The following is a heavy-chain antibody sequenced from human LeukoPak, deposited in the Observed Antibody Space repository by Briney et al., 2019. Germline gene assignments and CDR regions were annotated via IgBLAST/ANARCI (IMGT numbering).Heavy chain of an antibody. V-gene: IGHV1-2*02. CDR1: GYTFTSYY. D-gene: IGHD2-21*02. CDR3: ARGYCSGDCFTLFDY. J-gene: IGHJ4*02. Sequence: ASVTVSCKASGYTFTSYYMHWVRQAPGQGLEWMGWINPNSGGTNYAQKFQGRVTMTRDTSISTAYMELSSLRSDDTAVYYCARGYCSGDCFTLFDYWGQGTLVTVSS. CDR2: INPNSGGT.